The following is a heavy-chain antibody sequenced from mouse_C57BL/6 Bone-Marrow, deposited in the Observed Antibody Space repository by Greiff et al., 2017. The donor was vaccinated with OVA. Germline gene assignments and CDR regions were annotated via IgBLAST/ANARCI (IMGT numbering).Heavy chain of an antibody. CDR1: GFTFSSYG. J-gene: IGHJ3*01. Sequence: VMLVESGGDLVKPGGSLKLSCAASGFTFSSYGMSWVRQTPDKRLEWVATISSGGSYTYYPDSVKGRFTISRDNAKNTLYLQMSSLKSEDTAMYYCARHFTTVVGAYWGQGTLVTVSA. D-gene: IGHD1-1*01. CDR2: ISSGGSYT. CDR3: ARHFTTVVGAY. V-gene: IGHV5-6*02.